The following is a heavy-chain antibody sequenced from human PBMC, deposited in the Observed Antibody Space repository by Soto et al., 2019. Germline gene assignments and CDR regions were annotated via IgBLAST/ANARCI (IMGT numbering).Heavy chain of an antibody. CDR3: AHRGYGNYPRDNWFDP. Sequence: QITLKESGPTLVKPTQTLTLTCTFSGFSLTTAGAGVGWIRQPPGKALEWLALIYWNDDTRYSPSLKSRLTINKDTTKTQVVLRMTNIDPVDTATYYCAHRGYGNYPRDNWFDPWGQGILVIVSS. D-gene: IGHD4-17*01. V-gene: IGHV2-5*01. J-gene: IGHJ5*02. CDR1: GFSLTTAGAG. CDR2: IYWNDDT.